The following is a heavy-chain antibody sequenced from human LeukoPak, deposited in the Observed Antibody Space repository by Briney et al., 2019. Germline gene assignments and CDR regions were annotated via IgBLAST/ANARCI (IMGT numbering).Heavy chain of an antibody. D-gene: IGHD6-13*01. J-gene: IGHJ4*02. CDR3: ARTTGSNWANFDH. Sequence: ASVKVSCKASGYTFTSYYMHWVRQAPGQGLEWMGIINPSGGSTSYAQKFQGRVTMTRDMSTSTDYMELSSLRSEDTAVYYCARTTGSNWANFDHWGQGTLVTVSS. V-gene: IGHV1-46*01. CDR2: INPSGGST. CDR1: GYTFTSYY.